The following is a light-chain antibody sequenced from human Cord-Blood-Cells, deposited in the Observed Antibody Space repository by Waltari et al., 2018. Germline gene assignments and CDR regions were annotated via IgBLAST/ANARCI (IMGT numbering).Light chain of an antibody. CDR1: QSLLHSNGYNY. CDR3: MQALQTPLT. CDR2: LGS. Sequence: DIVMTQSPLSLPVTPGEPASISCRSSQSLLHSNGYNYLDWYLQRPGQSPMLLTYLGSNRASGVPDRFTGSCSGTDFTLKISRVEAEDVGVYYCMQALQTPLTFGPGTKVDIK. V-gene: IGKV2-28*01. J-gene: IGKJ3*01.